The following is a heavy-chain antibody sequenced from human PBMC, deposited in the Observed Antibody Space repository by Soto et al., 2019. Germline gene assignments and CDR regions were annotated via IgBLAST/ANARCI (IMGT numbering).Heavy chain of an antibody. CDR1: GYTFTGYY. V-gene: IGHV1-2*02. CDR3: ARDPLNYYDSSGNREFDY. D-gene: IGHD3-22*01. CDR2: INPNSGGT. Sequence: VQLVQSGAEVKKPGASVKVSCKASGYTFTGYYMHWVRQAPGQGLEWMGWINPNSGGTNYAQKFQGRVTMTRDTSISTAYMELSRLRSDDTAVYYCARDPLNYYDSSGNREFDYWGQGTLVTVSS. J-gene: IGHJ4*02.